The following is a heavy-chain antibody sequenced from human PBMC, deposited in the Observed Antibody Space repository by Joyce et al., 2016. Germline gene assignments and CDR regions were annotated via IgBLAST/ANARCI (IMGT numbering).Heavy chain of an antibody. V-gene: IGHV3-48*04. CDR2: ISTTGTTR. J-gene: IGHJ4*02. CDR3: ARTSVISPLDY. D-gene: IGHD3-10*01. Sequence: EVQLVEAGGGLVQPGGSLRFSCAAAGFTFSDYSMNWVRQAPGKGLEWVSSISTTGTTRNYVDAVKGRLTISKDNAKNSLYLQMSSLRGEDTAVYYCARTSVISPLDYWGQGTLVTVSS. CDR1: GFTFSDYS.